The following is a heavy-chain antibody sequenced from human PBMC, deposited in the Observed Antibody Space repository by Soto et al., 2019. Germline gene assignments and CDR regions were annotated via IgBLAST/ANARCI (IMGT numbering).Heavy chain of an antibody. D-gene: IGHD3-16*02. J-gene: IGHJ6*03. V-gene: IGHV4-39*01. Sequence: PSETLSLTCTVSACSISSSSYYWGWIRQPPGKGLEWIGRIYYSWSTYFNPSLKNRVTISVNKSNTNFSLKLSSVTAADTAVYYFARLRGELSSYYYYYYMDVWGKGTTVTVSS. CDR2: IYYSWST. CDR3: ARLRGELSSYYYYYYMDV. CDR1: ACSISSSSYY.